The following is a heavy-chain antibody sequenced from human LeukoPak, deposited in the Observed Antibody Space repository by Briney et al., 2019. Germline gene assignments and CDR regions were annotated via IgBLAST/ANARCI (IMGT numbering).Heavy chain of an antibody. D-gene: IGHD1-1*01. Sequence: GGSLRLSCAASGFTFSSYAMHWVRQAPGKGLEWVAVISYDGSNKYYADSVKGRFSISRDNSKDTLYLQMNSLRAEDTAVYYCARGDSATILGDASYYFDYCGQGTLVTVSS. CDR3: ARGDSATILGDASYYFDY. V-gene: IGHV3-30*01. CDR2: ISYDGSNK. CDR1: GFTFSSYA. J-gene: IGHJ4*02.